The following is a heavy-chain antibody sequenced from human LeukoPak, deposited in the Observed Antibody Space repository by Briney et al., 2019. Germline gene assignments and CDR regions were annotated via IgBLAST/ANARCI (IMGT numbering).Heavy chain of an antibody. CDR2: ISSSSSYI. V-gene: IGHV3-21*01. CDR1: GFTFSSYS. D-gene: IGHD2-2*01. J-gene: IGHJ3*02. Sequence: KPGGSLRLSCAASGFTFSSYSMNWVRQAPGKWLEWVSSISSSSSYIYYADSVKGRFTISRDNAKNSLYLQMNSLRAEDTAVYYCARDRSSTTAPPHAFDIWGPGTMVTVSS. CDR3: ARDRSSTTAPPHAFDI.